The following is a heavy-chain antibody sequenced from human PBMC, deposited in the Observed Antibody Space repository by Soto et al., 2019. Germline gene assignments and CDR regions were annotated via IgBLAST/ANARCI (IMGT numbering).Heavy chain of an antibody. Sequence: SLRLSCAASGFTFSSYGMHWVRQAPGKGLEWVAVISYDGSNKYYADSVKGRFTISRDNSKNTLYLQMNSLRAEDTAVYYCAKARIAVAPVLDYWGQGTLVTVSS. J-gene: IGHJ4*02. CDR3: AKARIAVAPVLDY. V-gene: IGHV3-30*18. CDR1: GFTFSSYG. CDR2: ISYDGSNK. D-gene: IGHD6-19*01.